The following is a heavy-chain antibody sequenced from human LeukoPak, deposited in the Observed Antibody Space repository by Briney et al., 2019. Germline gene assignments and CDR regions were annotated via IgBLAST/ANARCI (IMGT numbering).Heavy chain of an antibody. CDR2: INHSGST. D-gene: IGHD1-20*01. Sequence: PSETLSLTCAVYGGSFSGYYWSWIRQPPGKGLEWIGEINHSGSTNYNPSLKSRVTISVDTSKNQFSLTLSSVPAADTAVYYCARGRRGNWNKPRPFDYWGQGTLVTVSS. J-gene: IGHJ4*02. V-gene: IGHV4-34*01. CDR3: ARGRRGNWNKPRPFDY. CDR1: GGSFSGYY.